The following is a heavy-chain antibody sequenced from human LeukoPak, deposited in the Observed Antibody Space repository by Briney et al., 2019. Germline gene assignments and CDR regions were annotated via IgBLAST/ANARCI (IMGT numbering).Heavy chain of an antibody. J-gene: IGHJ4*02. CDR1: ALSLVNNA. D-gene: IGHD3-16*01. CDR2: ISGSGGTT. Sequence: GGSLRLSRSVVALSLVNNAVRSVRQAPGKGLEWVSAISGSGGTTYYADSVKGRFTISRDNAKNTLYLQMNSLRAEDTAVYYCARAGAYHFYNWGQGTLVTVSS. CDR3: ARAGAYHFYN. V-gene: IGHV3-23*01.